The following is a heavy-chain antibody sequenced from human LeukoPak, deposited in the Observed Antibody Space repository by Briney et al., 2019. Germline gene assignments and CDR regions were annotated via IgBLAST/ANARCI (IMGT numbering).Heavy chain of an antibody. CDR1: GFTFSSYA. V-gene: IGHV3-30-3*01. CDR3: AKGLDGSGASDY. D-gene: IGHD3-10*01. J-gene: IGHJ4*02. Sequence: GGSLRLSCAASGFTFSSYAMHWVRQAPGKGLEWVAVISYDGSNKYYADSVKGRFTISRDNSKNTLYLQMNSLRAEDTAVYYCAKGLDGSGASDYWGQGTLVTVSS. CDR2: ISYDGSNK.